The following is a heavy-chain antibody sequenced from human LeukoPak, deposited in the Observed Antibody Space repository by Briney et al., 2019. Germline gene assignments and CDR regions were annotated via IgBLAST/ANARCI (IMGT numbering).Heavy chain of an antibody. V-gene: IGHV3-21*01. CDR1: GFTFSSYW. CDR3: ARDLSAYGDFDY. D-gene: IGHD4-17*01. J-gene: IGHJ4*02. CDR2: ISSSSSYI. Sequence: SGGSLRLSCAASGFTFSSYWMNWVRQAPGKGLEWVSSISSSSSYIYYADSVKGRFTISRDNAKNSLYLQMNSLRAEDTAVYYCARDLSAYGDFDYWGQGTLVTVSS.